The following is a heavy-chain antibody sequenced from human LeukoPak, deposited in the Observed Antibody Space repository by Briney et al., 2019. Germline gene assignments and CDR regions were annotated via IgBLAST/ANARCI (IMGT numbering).Heavy chain of an antibody. J-gene: IGHJ4*02. CDR1: GFTFSSYA. D-gene: IGHD3-22*01. Sequence: GGSLRLSCAASGFTFSSYAMHWVRQAPGKGLEWVAVISYDGSNKYYADSVKGRFTISRDNSKNTLYLQMNSLRAEDTAVYYCARDLRGGGYYDSSGYSGYFDYWGQGTLVTVSS. V-gene: IGHV3-30*04. CDR2: ISYDGSNK. CDR3: ARDLRGGGYYDSSGYSGYFDY.